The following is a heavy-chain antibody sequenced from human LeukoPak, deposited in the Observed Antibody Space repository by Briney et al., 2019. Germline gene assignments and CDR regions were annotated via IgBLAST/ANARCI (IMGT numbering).Heavy chain of an antibody. CDR3: ARDNSMGDSAWWFDP. V-gene: IGHV1-46*01. CDR2: INPSGDNT. CDR1: GYTFTHNF. D-gene: IGHD5-12*01. Sequence: ASVKVSCKASGYTFTHNFMHWVRQAPGQGLEWMGIINPSGDNTWYAQKFQGRVTMTRDMATSTDYMEVNSLRSEDAAVYYCARDNSMGDSAWWFDPWGQGTLVTVSS. J-gene: IGHJ5*02.